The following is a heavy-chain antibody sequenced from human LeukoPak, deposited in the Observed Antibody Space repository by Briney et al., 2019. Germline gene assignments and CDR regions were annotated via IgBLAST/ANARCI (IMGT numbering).Heavy chain of an antibody. CDR3: ARDKLGSSNA. CDR1: GFTFDDYG. V-gene: IGHV3-20*04. CDR2: INWNGGST. D-gene: IGHD6-13*01. Sequence: GGSLRLSCVASGFTFDDYGMSWVRQALGKGLEWVSGINWNGGSTGYADSVKGRFTISRDNANNSLYLQMNSLRAEDTALYYCARDKLGSSNAWGQGTLVTVSS. J-gene: IGHJ5*02.